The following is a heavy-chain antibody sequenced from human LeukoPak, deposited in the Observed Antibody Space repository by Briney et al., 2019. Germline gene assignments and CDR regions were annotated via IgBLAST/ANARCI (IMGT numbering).Heavy chain of an antibody. CDR1: GGSISSGGYY. CDR3: ARAPLSSSARFGVDAFDI. CDR2: IYHSGST. J-gene: IGHJ3*02. Sequence: SETLSLTCTVSGGSISSGGYYWSWIRQPPGKGLEWIGYIYHSGSTYYNPSLKSRVTISVDRSKNQFSLKLSSVTAADTAVYYCARAPLSSSARFGVDAFDIWGQGTMVTVSS. D-gene: IGHD6-6*01. V-gene: IGHV4-30-2*01.